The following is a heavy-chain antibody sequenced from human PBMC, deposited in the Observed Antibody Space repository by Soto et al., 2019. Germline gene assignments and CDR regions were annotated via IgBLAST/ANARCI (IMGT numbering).Heavy chain of an antibody. V-gene: IGHV3-33*01. CDR1: GFTFSSYG. CDR2: IWYDGSNK. D-gene: IGHD4-17*01. CDR3: ARGGETTVTMTYYYYMDV. J-gene: IGHJ6*03. Sequence: GGSLRLSCAASGFTFSSYGMHWVRQAPGKGLEWVAVIWYDGSNKYYADSVKGRFTISRDNSKNTLYLQMNSLRAEDTAVYYCARGGETTVTMTYYYYMDVWGKGTTVTVSS.